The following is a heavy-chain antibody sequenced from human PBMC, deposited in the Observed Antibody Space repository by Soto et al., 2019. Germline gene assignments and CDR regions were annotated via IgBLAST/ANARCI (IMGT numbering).Heavy chain of an antibody. CDR1: DYSFSSYA. CDR3: ARMATFGSLNWFDP. CDR2: INPCNENT. J-gene: IGHJ5*02. D-gene: IGHD3-16*01. Sequence: GASVKVSCKASDYSFSSYAISWVRQAPGQGLEWMGWINPCNENTNYAQKFQGRISMTTDTSTSTAYMELRSLRFDDTAIYYCARMATFGSLNWFDPWGQGTLVTAPQ. V-gene: IGHV1-18*01.